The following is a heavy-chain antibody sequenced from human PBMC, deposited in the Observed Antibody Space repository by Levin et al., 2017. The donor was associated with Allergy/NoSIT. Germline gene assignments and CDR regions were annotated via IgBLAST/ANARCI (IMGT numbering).Heavy chain of an antibody. J-gene: IGHJ3*02. V-gene: IGHV1-18*01. CDR3: ARPTYYYDSSGSYGAFDI. D-gene: IGHD3-22*01. Sequence: GESLKISCKASGYTFTSYGISWVRQAPGQGLEWMGWISAYNGNTNYAQKLQGRVTMTTDTSTSTAYMELRSLRSDDTAVYYCARPTYYYDSSGSYGAFDIWGQGTMVTVSS. CDR1: GYTFTSYG. CDR2: ISAYNGNT.